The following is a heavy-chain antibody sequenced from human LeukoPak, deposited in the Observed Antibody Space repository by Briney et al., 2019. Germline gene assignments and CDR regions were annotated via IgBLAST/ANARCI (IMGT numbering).Heavy chain of an antibody. J-gene: IGHJ4*02. CDR1: GFTFSSYS. D-gene: IGHD3-22*01. CDR3: ARDPAMIVVGNFDY. Sequence: GGSLRLSCAASGFTFSSYSMNWVRQAPGKGLEWVSSISSSSSYIYYADSVKGRFTISRDNAKNSLYLQMNSLRAEDTAVYYCARDPAMIVVGNFDYWGQGTLVTVSS. CDR2: ISSSSSYI. V-gene: IGHV3-21*01.